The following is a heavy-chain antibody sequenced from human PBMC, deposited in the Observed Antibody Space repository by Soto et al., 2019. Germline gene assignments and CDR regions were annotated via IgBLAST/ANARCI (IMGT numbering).Heavy chain of an antibody. CDR2: IVVGSGNT. V-gene: IGHV1-58*01. CDR1: GFTFTSSA. D-gene: IGHD6-6*01. J-gene: IGHJ4*02. Sequence: SVKVSCKASGFTFTSSAVQWVRQARGQRLEWIGWIVVGSGNTNYAQKFQERVTITRDMSTSTAYMELSSLRSEDTAVYYCAASAGSIAARPRFAYWGQGTLVTVSS. CDR3: AASAGSIAARPRFAY.